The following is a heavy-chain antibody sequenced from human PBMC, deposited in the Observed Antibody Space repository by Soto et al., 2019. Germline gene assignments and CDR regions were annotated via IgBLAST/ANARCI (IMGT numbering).Heavy chain of an antibody. D-gene: IGHD6-19*01. Sequence: SETLSLTCTVSGGSISSSSYYWGWIRQPPGKGLEWIGSIYYSGSTYYNPSLKSRVTISVDTSKNQFSLKLSSVTAADTAVYYCARHLPGIAVAGFDYWGRGTLVTVSS. V-gene: IGHV4-39*01. CDR1: GGSISSSSYY. CDR3: ARHLPGIAVAGFDY. J-gene: IGHJ4*02. CDR2: IYYSGST.